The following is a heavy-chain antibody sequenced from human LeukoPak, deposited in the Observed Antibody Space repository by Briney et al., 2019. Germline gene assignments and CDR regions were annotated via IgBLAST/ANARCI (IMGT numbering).Heavy chain of an antibody. CDR2: IYHSGST. J-gene: IGHJ6*03. CDR1: GGSISSGSYY. Sequence: SQTLSLTCTVSGGSISSGSYYWGWIRQPPGKGLEWIGSIYHSGSTYYNPSLKSRVTISVDTSKNQFSLKLSSVTAADTAVYYCARVERGYSYGPTYYYYYMDVWGKGTTVTVSS. V-gene: IGHV4-39*07. CDR3: ARVERGYSYGPTYYYYYMDV. D-gene: IGHD5-18*01.